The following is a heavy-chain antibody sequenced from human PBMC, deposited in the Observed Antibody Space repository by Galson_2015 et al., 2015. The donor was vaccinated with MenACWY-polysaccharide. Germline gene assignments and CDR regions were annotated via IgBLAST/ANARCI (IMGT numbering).Heavy chain of an antibody. V-gene: IGHV5-51*01. Sequence: QSGAEVKKPGESLKISCRGSGYRFTNYWIDWVRQVPGKGLEWMGTIYAGDSDTKYSPSLEGQVTISADKSISTAYLQWSSVKASDTAMYYGARRKGGLSFPLYPYNGLDVWGQGTTVTVSS. D-gene: IGHD3-16*02. CDR1: GYRFTNYW. CDR2: IYAGDSDT. CDR3: ARRKGGLSFPLYPYNGLDV. J-gene: IGHJ6*02.